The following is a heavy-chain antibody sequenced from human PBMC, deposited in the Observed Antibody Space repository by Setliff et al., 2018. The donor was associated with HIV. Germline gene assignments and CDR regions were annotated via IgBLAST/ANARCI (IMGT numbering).Heavy chain of an antibody. CDR1: GYTFINFD. CDR3: TRDRVAGPYYYGMDV. D-gene: IGHD2-15*01. Sequence: GSSVKVSCKASGYTFINFDITWVRQAPGQGLEWMGWISANYAKTDYSRKFQGRVTMTTDTSTSTAYMELRSLTSDDTAMYYCTRDRVAGPYYYGMDVWGQGTTVTVSS. CDR2: ISANYAKT. V-gene: IGHV1-18*04. J-gene: IGHJ6*02.